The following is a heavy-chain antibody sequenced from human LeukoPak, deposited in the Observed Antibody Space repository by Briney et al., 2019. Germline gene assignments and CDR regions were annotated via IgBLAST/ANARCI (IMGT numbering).Heavy chain of an antibody. D-gene: IGHD3-22*01. V-gene: IGHV1-18*01. J-gene: IGHJ3*02. CDR3: ARVMPADSSGYHAFDI. CDR2: ISAYNGNT. Sequence: ASVTVSCKASGYTFTSYGISWVRQAPGQGLEWMGWISAYNGNTNYAQKLQGRVTMTTDTSTSTAYMELRSLRSDDTAVYYCARVMPADSSGYHAFDIWGQGTMVTVSS. CDR1: GYTFTSYG.